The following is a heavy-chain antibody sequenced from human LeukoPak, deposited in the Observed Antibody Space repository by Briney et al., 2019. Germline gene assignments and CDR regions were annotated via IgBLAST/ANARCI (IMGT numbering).Heavy chain of an antibody. D-gene: IGHD3-22*01. CDR3: ARGVDSSGYYGYYFDY. CDR2: INQDGSEK. CDR1: GFTFRRYW. J-gene: IGHJ4*02. Sequence: PGGSLRLSCAASGFTFRRYWMSWVRQAPGKGLEWVANINQDGSEKSYVDSVKGRCTISRDNAKNSLYLQMNSLRAEDTAVYYCARGVDSSGYYGYYFDYWGQGGLVTVSS. V-gene: IGHV3-7*01.